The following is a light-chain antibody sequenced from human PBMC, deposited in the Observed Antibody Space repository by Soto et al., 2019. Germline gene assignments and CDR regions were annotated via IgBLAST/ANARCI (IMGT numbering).Light chain of an antibody. Sequence: EFVLTQSPGTLSLSPGERATLSCRASQTVRNNYLAWYQQKPGQAPRLLIYDASSRATGIPDRFSGGGSGTDFPLTISRLEPEDFAVYYCQQFSSYPLTFGGGTKVVIK. V-gene: IGKV3-20*01. J-gene: IGKJ4*01. CDR3: QQFSSYPLT. CDR2: DAS. CDR1: QTVRNNY.